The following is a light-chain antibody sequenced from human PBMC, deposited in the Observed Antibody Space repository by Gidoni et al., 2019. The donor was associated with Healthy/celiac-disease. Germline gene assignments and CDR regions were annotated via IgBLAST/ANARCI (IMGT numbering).Light chain of an antibody. V-gene: IGKV1-39*01. CDR2: AAS. J-gene: IGKJ2*03. CDR1: QSISSY. CDR3: QQSYSTPPR. Sequence: IQMTQSPSSLSASVGDRVTITCRASQSISSYLHWYQQKPGKAPKLLIYAASSLQSGVPSRFSGSGSGTDFTLTISSLQPEDFATYYCQQSYSTPPRFGQGTKLEIK.